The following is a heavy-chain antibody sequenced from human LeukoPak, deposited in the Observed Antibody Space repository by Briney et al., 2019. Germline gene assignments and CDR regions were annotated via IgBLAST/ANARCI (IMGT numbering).Heavy chain of an antibody. CDR2: ISSSGTTI. V-gene: IGHV3-11*01. Sequence: PGGSLRLSCAASGFTFSDYYMSWIRQAPGKGLEWVSHISSSGTTICYADSVKGRFTISRDNAKKSLYLEMNSLRAEDTAVYYCARDPRGGFLEWFKPKSSGGMDVWAKGPRSPSP. CDR1: GFTFSDYY. J-gene: IGHJ6*02. CDR3: ARDPRGGFLEWFKPKSSGGMDV. D-gene: IGHD3-3*01.